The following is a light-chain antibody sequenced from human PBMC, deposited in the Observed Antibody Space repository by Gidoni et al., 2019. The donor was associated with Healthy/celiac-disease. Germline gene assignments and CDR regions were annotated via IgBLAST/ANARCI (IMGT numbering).Light chain of an antibody. CDR2: DAS. Sequence: DIQMTQSPSTLSASVGDRVTITCRASHSISSWLAWYQQKPGKAPKLMIYDASSLESGVPSRFSGSGSGTEFTLTINSLQPDDFATDYCQQYKSYTWTFGQGTKVEIK. CDR1: HSISSW. J-gene: IGKJ1*01. CDR3: QQYKSYTWT. V-gene: IGKV1-5*01.